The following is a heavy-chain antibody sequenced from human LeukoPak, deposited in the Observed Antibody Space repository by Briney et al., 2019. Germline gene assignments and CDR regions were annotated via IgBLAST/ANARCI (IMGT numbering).Heavy chain of an antibody. CDR3: ARGRQLVQFYYYGMDV. CDR2: INPNSGGT. V-gene: IGHV1-2*02. CDR1: DYTFTGYY. Sequence: ASVKVSCKASDYTFTGYYMHWVRQAPGQGLEWMGWINPNSGGTDYAQHFQGRVTMTRDTSISTAYMELSRLRSDDTAVYYCARGRQLVQFYYYGMDVWGQGTTVTVSS. J-gene: IGHJ6*02. D-gene: IGHD6-13*01.